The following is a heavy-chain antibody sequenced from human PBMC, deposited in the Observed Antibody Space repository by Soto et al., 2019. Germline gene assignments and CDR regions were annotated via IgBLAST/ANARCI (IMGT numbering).Heavy chain of an antibody. D-gene: IGHD5-18*01. CDR2: IYYSGNT. V-gene: IGHV4-61*08. CDR3: ARIPVDTSLNYWFDP. CDR1: VDSVTIGDYD. J-gene: IGHJ5*01. Sequence: SETLCLTCTVSVDSVTIGDYDWSWIRQPPGKGLEWIGYIYYSGNTNYSPSLKSRVAISLDTSNNHFSLKLSSVTAADTAVYFCARIPVDTSLNYWFDPWGQGTLVTVSS.